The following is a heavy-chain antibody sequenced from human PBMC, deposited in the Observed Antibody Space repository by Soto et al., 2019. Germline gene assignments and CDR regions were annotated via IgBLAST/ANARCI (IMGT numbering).Heavy chain of an antibody. Sequence: GGSLRLSCAASGFTFSSYEMNWVRQAPGKGLEWVSYISSSVSTIYYADSVKGRFTISRDNAKNSLYLQMNSLRAEDTAVYYCARGQRRLKTDAFDIWGQGTMVTFSS. J-gene: IGHJ3*02. V-gene: IGHV3-48*03. CDR2: ISSSVSTI. CDR1: GFTFSSYE. CDR3: ARGQRRLKTDAFDI. D-gene: IGHD3-3*01.